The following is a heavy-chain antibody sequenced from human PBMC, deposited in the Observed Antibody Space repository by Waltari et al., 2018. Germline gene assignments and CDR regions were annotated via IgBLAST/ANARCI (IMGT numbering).Heavy chain of an antibody. Sequence: QLQLQESGPGLGKPSETLSLTCTVSGSSITSRAHFWAWIRQSPGKGLERIGSITYSGSPHYNPSLKSRVTISVDTSKNQFSLRLSSVTAADTGVYYCARRVGIGDYFDYWGQGTLVTVSS. J-gene: IGHJ4*02. D-gene: IGHD2-21*01. CDR2: ITYSGSP. CDR1: GSSITSRAHF. V-gene: IGHV4-39*01. CDR3: ARRVGIGDYFDY.